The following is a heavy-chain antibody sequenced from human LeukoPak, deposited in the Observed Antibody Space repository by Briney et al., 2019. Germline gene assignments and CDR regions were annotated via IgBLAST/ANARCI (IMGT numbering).Heavy chain of an antibody. CDR2: VYGSGYT. J-gene: IGHJ4*02. CDR3: ARETSLAGFASGLGFNY. CDR1: GASISGWY. V-gene: IGHV4-59*01. D-gene: IGHD6-19*01. Sequence: SETLSLTCTVSGASISGWYWSWIRQPPGKGLEWIGYVYGSGYTNYSPSLKSRVTMSIDTSKNNFSLKLTSVTGADTATYYCARETSLAGFASGLGFNYWGQGILVTVSS.